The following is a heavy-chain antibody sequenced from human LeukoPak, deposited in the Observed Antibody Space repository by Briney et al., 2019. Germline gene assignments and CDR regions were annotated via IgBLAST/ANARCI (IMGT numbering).Heavy chain of an antibody. J-gene: IGHJ4*02. V-gene: IGHV5-51*01. D-gene: IGHD6-19*01. CDR1: GYSFTSYW. CDR2: IYPGDSDT. Sequence: GESLKISCKGSGYSFTSYWIGWVRPMPGKGLEWMGIIYPGDSDTRYSPSFQGQVTISAGKSISTAYLQWSSLKASDTAMYYCARRRIAVAGNVDYFDYWGQGTLVTVSS. CDR3: ARRRIAVAGNVDYFDY.